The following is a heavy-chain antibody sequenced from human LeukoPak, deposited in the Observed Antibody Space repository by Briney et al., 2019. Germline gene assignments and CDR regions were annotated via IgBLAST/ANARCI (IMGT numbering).Heavy chain of an antibody. CDR3: ATYYDSFNWFDP. CDR1: GFSLSTSGMG. D-gene: IGHD3-22*01. J-gene: IGHJ5*02. CDR2: IYWNDNQ. Sequence: ESGPTLVKPTQTLTLTCTFSGFSLSTSGMGVGWIRQPPGKALEWLALIYWNDNQRYSPSLRSRRTITKDTSKNRVVLTMTNMDPVDTATYYCATYYDSFNWFDPWGQGTLVTVSS. V-gene: IGHV2-5*01.